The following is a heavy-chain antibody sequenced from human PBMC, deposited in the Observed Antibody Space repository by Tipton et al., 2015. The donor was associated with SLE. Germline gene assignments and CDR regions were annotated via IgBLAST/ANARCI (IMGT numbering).Heavy chain of an antibody. CDR3: ASFPIPNWDYDFWNGYLDAFDI. CDR2: IKSDGSST. Sequence: GSLRLSCAASGFTFSSYWMHWVRQAPGKGLVWVSRIKSDGSSTSYADSVKGRFTISRDNAKSTLYLQMNSLRAEDTAVYYCASFPIPNWDYDFWNGYLDAFDIWGQGTKVTVSS. J-gene: IGHJ3*02. V-gene: IGHV3-74*01. CDR1: GFTFSSYW. D-gene: IGHD3-3*01.